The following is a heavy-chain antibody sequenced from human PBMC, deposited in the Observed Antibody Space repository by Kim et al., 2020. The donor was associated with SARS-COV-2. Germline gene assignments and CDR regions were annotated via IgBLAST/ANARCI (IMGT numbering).Heavy chain of an antibody. CDR1: GGTFSSYA. V-gene: IGHV1-69*13. CDR3: ARWDGDTYYYDSSGYYNYGMDV. CDR2: IIPIFGTA. Sequence: SVKVSCKASGGTFSSYAISWVRQAPGQGLEWMGGIIPIFGTANYAQKFQGRVTITADESTSTAYMELSSLRSEDTAVYYCARWDGDTYYYDSSGYYNYGMDVWGQGTTVTVSS. D-gene: IGHD3-22*01. J-gene: IGHJ6*02.